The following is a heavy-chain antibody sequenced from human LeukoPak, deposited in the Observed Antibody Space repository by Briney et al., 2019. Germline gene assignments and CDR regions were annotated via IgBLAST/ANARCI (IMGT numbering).Heavy chain of an antibody. CDR3: ARGFHLNYDILTGYPQYGAFDI. CDR1: GGSISGYY. Sequence: SETLSLTCAVYGGSISGYYWSWIRQPPGQGLEWIGEVNHSGSTNYNPSLQSRVTISIDTSKKEFSLKLSSVTAADTAVFYCARGFHLNYDILTGYPQYGAFDIWGRGTMVTVSS. D-gene: IGHD3-9*01. J-gene: IGHJ3*02. V-gene: IGHV4-34*01. CDR2: VNHSGST.